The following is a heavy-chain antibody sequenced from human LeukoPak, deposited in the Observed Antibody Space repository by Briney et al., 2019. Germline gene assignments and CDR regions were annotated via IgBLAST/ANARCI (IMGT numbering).Heavy chain of an antibody. CDR3: ARDPARSYNWFDP. Sequence: PGGSLRLSCEASGFTFSTYGMHWVRQAPGKGLEWVAVIWYDGSNKNYADSVKGRFTISRDNAKNSLYLQMNSLRAEDTAVYYCARDPARSYNWFDPWGQGTLVTVSS. V-gene: IGHV3-33*01. CDR2: IWYDGSNK. J-gene: IGHJ5*02. CDR1: GFTFSTYG.